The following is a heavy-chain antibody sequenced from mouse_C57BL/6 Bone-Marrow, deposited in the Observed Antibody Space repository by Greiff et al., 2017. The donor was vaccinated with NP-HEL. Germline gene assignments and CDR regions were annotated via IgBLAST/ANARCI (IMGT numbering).Heavy chain of an antibody. V-gene: IGHV5-12*01. CDR2: ISNGGGST. CDR1: GFTFSDYY. Sequence: EVQLVESGGGLVQPGGSLKLSCAASGFTFSDYYMYWVRQTPEKRLEWVAYISNGGGSTYYPDTVKGRFTISRDNAKNTLYLQMSRLKSEDTAMYYCARGRVPHWYFDVWGTGTTVTVSS. D-gene: IGHD2-14*01. CDR3: ARGRVPHWYFDV. J-gene: IGHJ1*03.